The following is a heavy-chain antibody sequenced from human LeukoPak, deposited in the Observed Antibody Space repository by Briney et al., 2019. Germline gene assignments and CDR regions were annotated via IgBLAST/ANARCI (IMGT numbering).Heavy chain of an antibody. CDR1: GFTFSSYA. CDR3: ARDGITYYYGMDV. J-gene: IGHJ6*02. V-gene: IGHV3-30-3*01. CDR2: ISYDGSNK. Sequence: GRSLRLSCAASGFTFSSYAMHCVRQAPGKGLEWGSVISYDGSNKYYADSVKGRFTISRDNSKNTLYLQMNSLRAEDTAVYYCARDGITYYYGMDVWGQGTTVTVSS. D-gene: IGHD1/OR15-1a*01.